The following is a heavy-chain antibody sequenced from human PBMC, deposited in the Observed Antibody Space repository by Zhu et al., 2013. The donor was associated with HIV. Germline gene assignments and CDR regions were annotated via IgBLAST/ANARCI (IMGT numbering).Heavy chain of an antibody. J-gene: IGHJ4*02. V-gene: IGHV1-69*01. CDR2: VIPVSGIA. D-gene: IGHD2-2*01. Sequence: QVQLVQSGAEVKKPGSSVKVSCKASGGSFSSHSLSWVRQAPGQGLEWMGGVIPVSGIAHYAQKFQGRVTFVADELTTTTYMELSSLRSDDTAVYYCATVVDRVGVPGAKGYFDNWGQGTLVTVSS. CDR3: ATVVDRVGVPGAKGYFDN. CDR1: GGSFSSHS.